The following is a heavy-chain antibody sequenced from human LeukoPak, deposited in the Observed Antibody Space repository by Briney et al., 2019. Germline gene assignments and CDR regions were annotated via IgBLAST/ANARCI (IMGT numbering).Heavy chain of an antibody. Sequence: SETLSLTCTVSGGSISSGDYYLSWIRQPPGKGLEWIVYIYYSGSTYYNPSLKSRVTISVDTSKNQFSLKLSSVTAADTAVYYCARDHYVSNYYDSSGSPRNYFDYWGQGTLVTVSS. D-gene: IGHD3-22*01. CDR3: ARDHYVSNYYDSSGSPRNYFDY. CDR1: GGSISSGDYY. J-gene: IGHJ4*02. V-gene: IGHV4-30-4*01. CDR2: IYYSGST.